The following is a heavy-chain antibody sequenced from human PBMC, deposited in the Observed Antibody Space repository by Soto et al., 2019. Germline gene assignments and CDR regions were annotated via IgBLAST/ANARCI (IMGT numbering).Heavy chain of an antibody. Sequence: GGSLRLSCAASGFTFSSYAMSWVRQAPGKGLEWVSAISGSGGSTYYADSVKGRFTISRDNSKNTLYLQMNSLRAEDTAVYYCAKDRTAGTRGNYYFDFWGQGTLVTVSS. D-gene: IGHD6-13*01. CDR2: ISGSGGST. CDR1: GFTFSSYA. J-gene: IGHJ4*02. CDR3: AKDRTAGTRGNYYFDF. V-gene: IGHV3-23*01.